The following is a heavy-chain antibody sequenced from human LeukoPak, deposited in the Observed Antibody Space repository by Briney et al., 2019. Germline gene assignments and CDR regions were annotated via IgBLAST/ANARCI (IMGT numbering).Heavy chain of an antibody. Sequence: PGASLRLSCEGSGFDFNSYTINWIRRAPGKGLEWVASIDSSSSYIHYTDSVTGRFSISRDSAKNSVYLQMNSLRTEDAAVYYCARDGGAWPYWGQGTLVTVAS. CDR2: IDSSSSYI. CDR1: GFDFNSYT. CDR3: ARDGGAWPY. J-gene: IGHJ4*02. D-gene: IGHD3-3*01. V-gene: IGHV3-21*04.